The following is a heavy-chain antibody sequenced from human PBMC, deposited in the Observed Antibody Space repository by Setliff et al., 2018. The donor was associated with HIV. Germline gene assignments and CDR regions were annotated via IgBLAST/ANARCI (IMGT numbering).Heavy chain of an antibody. J-gene: IGHJ6*02. CDR2: INHRGIT. CDR3: ARVVWMAAAGTIDYYYYGMDI. Sequence: ETLSLTCAVDGGSFSGYFWSWIRQTPGKGLEWIGEINHRGITNYSPSLKSRVTISVDTSKNQFSLKLRSVTAADTAVYYCARVVWMAAAGTIDYYYYGMDIWGQGTTVTVS. D-gene: IGHD6-13*01. CDR1: GGSFSGYF. V-gene: IGHV4-34*01.